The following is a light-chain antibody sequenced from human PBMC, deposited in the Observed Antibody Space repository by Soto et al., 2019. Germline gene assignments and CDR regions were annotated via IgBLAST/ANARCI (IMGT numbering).Light chain of an antibody. V-gene: IGKV1-39*01. CDR3: QQSFSAPPYT. CDR2: AAS. Sequence: DIKMTQSPSSLSASVGDRVTITCRASQTISSYLNWYQQIPGKAPKLLIYAASSLLSGVPSRFSGSGSGTNFTLTISSLQPEDFATYYCQQSFSAPPYTFGQGTKLDIK. CDR1: QTISSY. J-gene: IGKJ2*01.